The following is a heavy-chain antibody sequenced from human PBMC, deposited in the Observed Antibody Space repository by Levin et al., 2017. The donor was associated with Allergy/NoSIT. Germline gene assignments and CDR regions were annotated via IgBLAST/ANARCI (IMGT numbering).Heavy chain of an antibody. V-gene: IGHV3-73*01. CDR3: TTYSGYDSYFFDS. J-gene: IGHJ4*02. CDR1: GFTFGGSG. Sequence: HGESLKISCAASGFTFGGSGMHWVRQPSGKGLEWVGHIRTKANSYTTAYAASVKGRFTISRDDSKNTAYLQMNSLKTEDTAVYYCTTYSGYDSYFFDSWGQGTLVTVSS. D-gene: IGHD5-12*01. CDR2: IRTKANSYTT.